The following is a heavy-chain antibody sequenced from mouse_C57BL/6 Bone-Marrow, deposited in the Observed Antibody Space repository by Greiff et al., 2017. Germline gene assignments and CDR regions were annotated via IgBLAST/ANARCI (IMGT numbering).Heavy chain of an antibody. CDR3: TRESGSSYFDY. Sequence: EVKLVESGEGLVKPGGSLKLSCAASGFTFSSYAMSWVRQTPEKRLEWVAYISSGGDYIYYAATVKGRFTISRDNARNTLYLQMSSLKSEDTAMYYCTRESGSSYFDYWGQGTTLTVSS. D-gene: IGHD1-1*01. CDR2: ISSGGDYI. CDR1: GFTFSSYA. J-gene: IGHJ2*01. V-gene: IGHV5-9-1*02.